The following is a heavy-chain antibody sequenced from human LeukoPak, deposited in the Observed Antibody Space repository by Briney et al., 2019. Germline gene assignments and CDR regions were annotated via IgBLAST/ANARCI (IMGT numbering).Heavy chain of an antibody. D-gene: IGHD5-12*01. CDR1: GYTISSGYY. CDR2: IYHTGYT. Sequence: PSETLSLTCDVSGYTISSGYYWGWIRQPPGKGLEWIGTIYHTGYTYYNPSLKSRVIISVDTSKNQFSLKLTSVTAADTAVYYCARAGWILTSGPDHWGQGTLVPVSS. CDR3: ARAGWILTSGPDH. V-gene: IGHV4-38-2*01. J-gene: IGHJ4*02.